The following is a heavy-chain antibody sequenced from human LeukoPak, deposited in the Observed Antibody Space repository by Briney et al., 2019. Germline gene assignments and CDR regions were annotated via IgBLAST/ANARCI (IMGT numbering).Heavy chain of an antibody. CDR3: ARADPQLYIAVAGLFDY. V-gene: IGHV3-21*01. CDR1: GFTFSSYS. CDR2: ISSSSSYI. J-gene: IGHJ4*02. D-gene: IGHD6-19*01. Sequence: GGSLRLSCAASGFTFSSYSMNWVRQAPGKGLEWVSSISSSSSYIYYADSVKGRFTISRDNAKNSLYLQMNSLRAEDTAVHYCARADPQLYIAVAGLFDYWGQGTLVTVSS.